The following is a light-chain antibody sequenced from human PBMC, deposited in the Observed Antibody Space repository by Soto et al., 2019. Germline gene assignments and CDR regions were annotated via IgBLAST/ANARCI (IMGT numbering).Light chain of an antibody. CDR1: SSDVGGYNY. CDR3: CSYAGSYTLV. V-gene: IGLV2-11*01. Sequence: QSVLTQPRSVSGSPGQSVTISCTGTSSDVGGYNYVSWYQQHPGKAPKLMIYDVSKRPSGVPDRFSGSKSGNTASLTISGLQAEDEAEYYCCSYAGSYTLVFGGGTKVTVL. J-gene: IGLJ3*02. CDR2: DVS.